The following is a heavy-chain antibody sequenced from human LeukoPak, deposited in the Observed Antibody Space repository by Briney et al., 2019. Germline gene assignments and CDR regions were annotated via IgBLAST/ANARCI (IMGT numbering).Heavy chain of an antibody. CDR3: ARDGDYGDYDFDY. D-gene: IGHD4-17*01. CDR2: ISSSSSYT. J-gene: IGHJ4*02. CDR1: GFTFSDYY. V-gene: IGHV3-11*06. Sequence: GGSLRLSSAASGFTFSDYYMSWIRQAPGKGLEWVSYISSSSSYTNYADSVKGRFTISRDNAKSSLYLQMNSLRAEDTAVYYCARDGDYGDYDFDYWGQGTLVTVSS.